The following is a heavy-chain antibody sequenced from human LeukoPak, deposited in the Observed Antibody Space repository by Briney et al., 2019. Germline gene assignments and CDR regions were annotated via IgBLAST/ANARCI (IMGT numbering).Heavy chain of an antibody. V-gene: IGHV1-2*02. J-gene: IGHJ4*02. CDR1: GYTFTGYY. Sequence: ASVKVSCKASGYTFTGYYMHWVRQAPGQGLEWMGWINPNNGGTNYAQKFQGRVTMTRGTSISTAYMELSRLTSDDTAVYYCARGRGTTSSNVDYWGQGTLVTVSS. CDR3: ARGRGTTSSNVDY. D-gene: IGHD2-2*01. CDR2: INPNNGGT.